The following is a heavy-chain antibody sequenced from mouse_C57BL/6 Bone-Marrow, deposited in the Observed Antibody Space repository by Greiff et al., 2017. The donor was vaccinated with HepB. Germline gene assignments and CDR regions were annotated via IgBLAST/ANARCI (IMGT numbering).Heavy chain of an antibody. D-gene: IGHD1-1*01. CDR1: GYTFTSYG. Sequence: QVQLKESGAELARPGASVKLSCKASGYTFTSYGISWVKQRTGQGLEWIGEIYPRSGNTYYNEKFKGKATLTADKSSSTAYMELRSLTSEDSAVYFCAKGLLLRLGTWGQGTTLTVSS. V-gene: IGHV1-81*01. CDR2: IYPRSGNT. J-gene: IGHJ2*01. CDR3: AKGLLLRLGT.